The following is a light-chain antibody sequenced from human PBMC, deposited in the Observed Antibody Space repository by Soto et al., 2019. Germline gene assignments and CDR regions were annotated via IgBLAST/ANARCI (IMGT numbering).Light chain of an antibody. CDR1: SSNLGHHY. J-gene: IGLJ2*01. Sequence: QAVVTQPPSVSAAPGQRVTISCSGSSSNLGHHYVSWYQQFPGTAPKLIIYEDSNRPSGIPDRFSGSKSGTSATLGITGLQTGDEADYYCGAWDRSLTEVVFGGGTKLTVL. CDR2: EDS. V-gene: IGLV1-51*02. CDR3: GAWDRSLTEVV.